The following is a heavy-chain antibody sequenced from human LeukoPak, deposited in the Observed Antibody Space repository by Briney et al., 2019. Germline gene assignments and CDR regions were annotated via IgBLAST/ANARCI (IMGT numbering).Heavy chain of an antibody. Sequence: GGSLRLSCAASGITFGNNWMHWVRQGPGKGLVWISRINSDGGGAIYADSVKGRFTVSRDNAKNTLYLQMNSLRAEDTAVYYCARDGRATAFDYWGQGTLVTVSS. CDR2: INSDGGGA. CDR1: GITFGNNW. V-gene: IGHV3-74*01. J-gene: IGHJ4*02. D-gene: IGHD1-26*01. CDR3: ARDGRATAFDY.